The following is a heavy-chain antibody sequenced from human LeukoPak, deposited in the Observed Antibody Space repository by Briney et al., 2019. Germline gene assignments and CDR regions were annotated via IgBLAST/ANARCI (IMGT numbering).Heavy chain of an antibody. V-gene: IGHV4-31*03. Sequence: PSETLSLTCTVSGGSISSGGYYWSWIRQHPGKGLEWIGYIYYSGSTYYNPSLKSRVTISVDTSKNQFSLKRSSVTAADTAVYYCARVAYSSSWYWFDPWGQGTLVTVSS. CDR3: ARVAYSSSWYWFDP. D-gene: IGHD6-13*01. CDR2: IYYSGST. CDR1: GGSISSGGYY. J-gene: IGHJ5*02.